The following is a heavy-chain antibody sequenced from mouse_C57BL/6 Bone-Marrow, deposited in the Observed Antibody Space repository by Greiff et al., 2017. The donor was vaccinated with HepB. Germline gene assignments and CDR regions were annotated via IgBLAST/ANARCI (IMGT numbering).Heavy chain of an antibody. D-gene: IGHD2-4*01. J-gene: IGHJ4*01. Sequence: EVKVVESGGGLVKPGGSLKLSCAASGFTFSSYAMSWVRQTPEKRLEWVATISDGGSYTYYPDNVKGRFTISRDNAKNNLYLQMSHLKSEDTAMYYCARDRDYDRAMDYWGQGTSVTVSS. CDR3: ARDRDYDRAMDY. V-gene: IGHV5-4*01. CDR1: GFTFSSYA. CDR2: ISDGGSYT.